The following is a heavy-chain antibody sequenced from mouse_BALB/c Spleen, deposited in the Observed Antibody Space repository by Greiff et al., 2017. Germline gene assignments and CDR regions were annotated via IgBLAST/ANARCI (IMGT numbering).Heavy chain of an antibody. Sequence: VKLVESGPGLVAPSQSLSISCTVSGFSLTSYGVHWVRQPPGKGLEWLGVIWAGGSTNYNSALMSRLSISKDNSKSQVFLKMNSLQTDDTAMYYCARGTTVVGYYFDYWGQGTTLTVSS. CDR3: ARGTTVVGYYFDY. V-gene: IGHV2-9*02. CDR2: IWAGGST. CDR1: GFSLTSYG. D-gene: IGHD1-1*01. J-gene: IGHJ2*01.